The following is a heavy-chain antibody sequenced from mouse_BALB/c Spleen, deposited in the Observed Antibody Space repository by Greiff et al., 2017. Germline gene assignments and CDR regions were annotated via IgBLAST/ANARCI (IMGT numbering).Heavy chain of an antibody. D-gene: IGHD1-1*01. Sequence: QVQLQQSGPELVRPGASVKMSCKASGYTFTSYWMHWVKQRPGQGLEWIGMIDPSNSETRLNQKFKDKATLNVDKSSNTAYMQLSSLTSEDSAVYYCARSRAGSSRYWYFDVWGAGTTVTVSS. V-gene: IGHV1S127*01. J-gene: IGHJ1*01. CDR3: ARSRAGSSRYWYFDV. CDR1: GYTFTSYW. CDR2: IDPSNSET.